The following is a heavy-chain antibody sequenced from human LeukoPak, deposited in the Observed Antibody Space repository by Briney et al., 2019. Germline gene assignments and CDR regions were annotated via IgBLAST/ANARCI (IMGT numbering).Heavy chain of an antibody. CDR3: ARSRLSSWDLDY. V-gene: IGHV3-48*04. CDR1: GITFSDYN. D-gene: IGHD6-13*01. Sequence: GGSLRLSCSAYGITFSDYNMNWVRQAPGKGLEWVSYISYRSTTIYYADSVKGRFTISRDNADSSLYLQMNSLRVEDTAVYYCARSRLSSWDLDYWGQGTLVTVSS. J-gene: IGHJ4*02. CDR2: ISYRSTTI.